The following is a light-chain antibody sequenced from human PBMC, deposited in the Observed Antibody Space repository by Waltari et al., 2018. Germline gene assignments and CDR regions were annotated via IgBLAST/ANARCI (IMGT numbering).Light chain of an antibody. CDR1: TSNIANNY. J-gene: IGLJ3*02. Sequence: QSVLTQPPSASGTPGQRVPIPPSVATSNIANNYVYWYPQPPGTAPKPLIYRNTPRPSGVPDRFSGSKSGTSASLAISGLRSEDEAAYFCAAWDDSRSGPGWVFGGGTEMTVL. CDR2: RNT. V-gene: IGLV1-47*01. CDR3: AAWDDSRSGPGWV.